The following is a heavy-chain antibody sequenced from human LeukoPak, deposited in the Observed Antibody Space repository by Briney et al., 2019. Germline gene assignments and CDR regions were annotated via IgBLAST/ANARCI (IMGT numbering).Heavy chain of an antibody. J-gene: IGHJ6*02. CDR1: GGSFSGYY. CDR2: INHSGST. V-gene: IGHV4-34*01. D-gene: IGHD2/OR15-2a*01. CDR3: AREVVIVPDYFYYGSDV. Sequence: PSETLSLTCAVYGGSFSGYYWSWIRQPPGKGLEWIGEINHSGSTNYNPSLKSRVTISVDTSKNQFSLKLSSVTAADTAVYYCAREVVIVPDYFYYGSDVWGQGTTVTVSS.